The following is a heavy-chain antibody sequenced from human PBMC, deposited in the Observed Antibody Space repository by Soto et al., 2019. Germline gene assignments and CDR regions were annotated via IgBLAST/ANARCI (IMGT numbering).Heavy chain of an antibody. J-gene: IGHJ6*02. Sequence: GGSLRLSCAASGFTFSSYDMHWVRQATGKGLEWVSAIGTAGDTYYPGSVKGRFTISRENAKNSLYLQMNSLRAEDTAVYYCARVPKYGMARYYYYGMDVWGQGTTVTVSS. D-gene: IGHD4-17*01. CDR1: GFTFSSYD. CDR3: ARVPKYGMARYYYYGMDV. CDR2: IGTAGDT. V-gene: IGHV3-13*01.